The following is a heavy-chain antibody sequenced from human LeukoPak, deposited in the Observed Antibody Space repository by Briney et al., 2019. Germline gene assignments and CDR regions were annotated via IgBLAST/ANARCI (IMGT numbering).Heavy chain of an antibody. CDR3: ARAEWSNWYFDL. CDR1: GFTFSTYW. CDR2: IKQDGSEK. Sequence: GGSLRLSCAASGFTFSTYWMNWVRQAPGKGLEWVANIKQDGSEKYYVDSVKGRFTLSRDSAKNSLYLQVNSLRAEDTAMYYCARAEWSNWYFDLWGRGTLVTVSS. V-gene: IGHV3-7*03. D-gene: IGHD3-3*01. J-gene: IGHJ2*01.